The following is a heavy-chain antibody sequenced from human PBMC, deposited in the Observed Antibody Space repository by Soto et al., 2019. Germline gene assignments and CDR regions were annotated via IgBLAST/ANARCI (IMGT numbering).Heavy chain of an antibody. CDR3: AKDIGYYDPEALDY. CDR1: GFTVSSNY. Sequence: EVQLVESGGGLIQPGGSLRLSCAASGFTVSSNYMSWVRQAPGKGLEWVSGISWNSGSIGYADSVKGRFTISRDNAKNSLYLQMNSLRAEDTALYYCAKDIGYYDPEALDYWGQGTLVTVSS. CDR2: ISWNSGSI. J-gene: IGHJ4*02. V-gene: IGHV3-9*01. D-gene: IGHD3-22*01.